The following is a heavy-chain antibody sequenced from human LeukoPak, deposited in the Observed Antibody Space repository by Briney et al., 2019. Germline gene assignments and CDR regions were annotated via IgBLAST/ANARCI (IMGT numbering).Heavy chain of an antibody. CDR3: ARDQVPYFYDGSGYDASDI. CDR1: GYTFTGYY. J-gene: IGHJ3*02. D-gene: IGHD3-22*01. V-gene: IGHV1-2*02. CDR2: INPNSGGT. Sequence: ASVKVSCKASGYTFTGYYMHWVRQAPGQGLEWMGWINPNSGGTNYAQKFQGRVTITRNTSISTAYMELSSLRSEDTAVYYCARDQVPYFYDGSGYDASDIWGQGTMVTVSS.